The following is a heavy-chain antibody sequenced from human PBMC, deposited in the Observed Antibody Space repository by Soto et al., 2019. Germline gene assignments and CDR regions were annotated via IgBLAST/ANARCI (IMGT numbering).Heavy chain of an antibody. CDR3: ARDSNTIFGVVTISYYYYGMDV. CDR2: INPNSGGT. CDR1: GYTFTGYY. J-gene: IGHJ6*02. D-gene: IGHD3-3*01. Sequence: ASVKVSCKASGYTFTGYYMHWVRQAPGQGLEWMGWINPNSGGTNYAQKFQGWVTMTRDTSISTAYMELSRLRSDDTAVYYCARDSNTIFGVVTISYYYYGMDVWGQGNTVTVSS. V-gene: IGHV1-2*04.